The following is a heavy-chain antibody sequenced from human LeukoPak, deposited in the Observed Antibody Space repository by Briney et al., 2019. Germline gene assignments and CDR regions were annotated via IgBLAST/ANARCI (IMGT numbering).Heavy chain of an antibody. CDR3: ARLKVGAVAGWFDP. J-gene: IGHJ5*02. CDR2: IYYSGST. V-gene: IGHV4-59*08. D-gene: IGHD6-19*01. CDR1: GGSISSYY. Sequence: KASETLSLTCTVSGGSISSYYWSWIRQPPGKGLEWIGCIYYSGSTNYNPSLKSRVTISVDTPKNQFSLKLSSVTAADTAVYYCARLKVGAVAGWFDPWGQGTLVTVSS.